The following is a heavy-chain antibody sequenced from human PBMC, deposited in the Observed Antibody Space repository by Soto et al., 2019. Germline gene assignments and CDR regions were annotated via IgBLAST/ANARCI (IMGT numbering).Heavy chain of an antibody. CDR3: ARQSASDYDILTGYPLDY. J-gene: IGHJ4*02. D-gene: IGHD3-9*01. CDR1: GYSFTSYW. Sequence: PGESLKISCKGSGYSFTSYWIGWVRQMPGKGLEWMGIIYPGDSDTRYSPSFQGQVTISADKSISTAYLQWSSLKASDTAMYCCARQSASDYDILTGYPLDYWGQGTRVTVSS. V-gene: IGHV5-51*01. CDR2: IYPGDSDT.